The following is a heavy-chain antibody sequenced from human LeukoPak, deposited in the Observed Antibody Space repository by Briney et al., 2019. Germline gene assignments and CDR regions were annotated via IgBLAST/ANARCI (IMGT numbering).Heavy chain of an antibody. J-gene: IGHJ3*01. V-gene: IGHV3-9*01. CDR3: AMKAVPRPRLYDAFDF. CDR2: ISWNSGSI. CDR1: GFTFDDYA. Sequence: PGRSLRLSCAASGFTFDDYAMHWVRQAPGKCLEWVSGISWNSGSIGYADSVKGRFTISRDNSKNTLYLQMNSLRADDTAVYYCAMKAVPRPRLYDAFDFWGQGTVVTVSS. D-gene: IGHD2-2*02.